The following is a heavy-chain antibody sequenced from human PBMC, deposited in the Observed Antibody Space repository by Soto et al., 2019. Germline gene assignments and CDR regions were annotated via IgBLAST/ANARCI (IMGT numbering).Heavy chain of an antibody. CDR1: GFTFSSYG. Sequence: QVQLVESGGGVVQPGRSLRLSCAASGFTFSSYGMHWVRQAPGKGLEWVAVIWYDGSNKYYGDSVEGRFTISRDNSXXTXYXXMNSLRVEDTAVYYCAREKSCTNGVCYTPANWFDPWGQGTLVTVSS. CDR2: IWYDGSNK. CDR3: AREKSCTNGVCYTPANWFDP. D-gene: IGHD2-8*01. V-gene: IGHV3-33*01. J-gene: IGHJ5*02.